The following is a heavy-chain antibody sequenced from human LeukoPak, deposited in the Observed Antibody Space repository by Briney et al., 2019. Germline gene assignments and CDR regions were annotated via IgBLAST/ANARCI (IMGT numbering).Heavy chain of an antibody. CDR1: GGSFSGYY. D-gene: IGHD5-18*01. CDR2: INHSGST. Sequence: SETLSLTCAVYGGSFSGYYWSWIRQSPGKGLEWIGEINHSGSTNYNPSLKSRVTISVDTSKNQFSLKLSSVTAADTAVYYCARGLAVDTAMVEQFDYWGQGTLVTVSS. J-gene: IGHJ4*02. CDR3: ARGLAVDTAMVEQFDY. V-gene: IGHV4-34*01.